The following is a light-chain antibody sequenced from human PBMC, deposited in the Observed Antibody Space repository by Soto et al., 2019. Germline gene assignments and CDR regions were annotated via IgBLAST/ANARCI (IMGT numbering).Light chain of an antibody. Sequence: EIVLTQSPATLSLSPGEGATLSCRVSQSVSSYLAWYQQKPGQAPRLLIYDASNRATGIPARFSGSGSGTDFALPISSLEPEDFAVYYWQQRSNWPPSVGQGTRLEIK. J-gene: IGKJ5*01. CDR2: DAS. CDR1: QSVSSY. V-gene: IGKV3-11*01. CDR3: QQRSNWPPS.